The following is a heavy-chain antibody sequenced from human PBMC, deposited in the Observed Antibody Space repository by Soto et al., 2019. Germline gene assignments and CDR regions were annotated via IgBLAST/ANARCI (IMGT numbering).Heavy chain of an antibody. CDR1: GGSISSGGYS. D-gene: IGHD1-7*01. CDR2: IYHSGST. CDR3: ARYSITGTTYIDY. Sequence: SETLSLTCAVSGGSISSGGYSWSWIRQPPGKGLEWIGYIYHSGSTYYNPSLKRRVTISVDRSKNQFSLKLSSVTAADTAVYYCARYSITGTTYIDYWGQGTLVTVSS. V-gene: IGHV4-30-2*01. J-gene: IGHJ4*02.